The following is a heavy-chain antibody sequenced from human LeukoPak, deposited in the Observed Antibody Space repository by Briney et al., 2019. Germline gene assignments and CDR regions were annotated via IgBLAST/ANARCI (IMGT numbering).Heavy chain of an antibody. D-gene: IGHD3-22*01. V-gene: IGHV4-31*03. Sequence: SETLSLTCTVSGGSISSGGYYWSWIRQHPGKGLEWIGYIYYSGSTYYNPSLKSRVTISVDTSKNQFSLKLSSVTAADTAVYYCARDKAYYYGSSTHAFDIWGQGTMVTVSS. CDR3: ARDKAYYYGSSTHAFDI. J-gene: IGHJ3*02. CDR1: GGSISSGGYY. CDR2: IYYSGST.